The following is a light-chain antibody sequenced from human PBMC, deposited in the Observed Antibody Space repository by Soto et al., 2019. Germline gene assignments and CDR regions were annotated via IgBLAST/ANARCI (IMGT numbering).Light chain of an antibody. CDR1: QSVSSN. CDR3: QQYNYWWP. J-gene: IGKJ1*01. V-gene: IGKV3-15*01. CDR2: GAS. Sequence: EIVMTQSPATLSVSPGERATLSCRASQSVSSNLAWYQQQPGQAPRLLIYGASTRATGIPARFSGSGPGTEFPLNISRLPSEDFAVYYCQQYNYWWPFGQGTKVVIK.